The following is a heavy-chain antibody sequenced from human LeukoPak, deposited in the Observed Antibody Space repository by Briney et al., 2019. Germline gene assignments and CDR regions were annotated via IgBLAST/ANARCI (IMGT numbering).Heavy chain of an antibody. CDR3: AKSGCRNPSCYVND. CDR1: GFSFSNYG. D-gene: IGHD2-2*01. Sequence: GGSLRLCCAASGFSFSNYGMHWVRQAPGKGLEWVAVISYDGSNKYYADSVKGRFTISRDNAKNMLYLQMNSLRAEDTAVYYCAKSGCRNPSCYVNDWGQGTLVTVSS. V-gene: IGHV3-30*18. CDR2: ISYDGSNK. J-gene: IGHJ4*02.